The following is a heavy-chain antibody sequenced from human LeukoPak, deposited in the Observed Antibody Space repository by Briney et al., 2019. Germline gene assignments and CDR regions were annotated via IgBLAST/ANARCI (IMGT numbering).Heavy chain of an antibody. Sequence: GASVKVSCKASGYTFINNWMHWVRQAPGQGLEWVGLINPTGTTTLYAQTFQGRVTLTRDTSTSTAYMELRSLTYDDTAVYYCARAGYCGDGGCRGGSAFDVWGQGTMVTVSS. D-gene: IGHD2-15*01. CDR3: ARAGYCGDGGCRGGSAFDV. V-gene: IGHV1-46*01. CDR1: GYTFINNW. CDR2: INPTGTTT. J-gene: IGHJ3*01.